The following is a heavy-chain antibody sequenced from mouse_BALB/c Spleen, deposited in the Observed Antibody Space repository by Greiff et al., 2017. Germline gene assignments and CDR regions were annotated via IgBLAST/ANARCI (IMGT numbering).Heavy chain of an antibody. CDR3: ARVYGSSPLWYFDV. CDR2: ISSGGST. CDR1: GFTFSSYA. J-gene: IGHJ1*01. D-gene: IGHD1-1*01. V-gene: IGHV5-6-5*01. Sequence: EVHLVESGGGLVKPGGSLKLSCAASGFTFSSYAMSWVRQTPEKRLEWVASISSGGSTYYPDSVKGRFTISRDNARNILYLQMSSLRSEDTAMYYCARVYGSSPLWYFDVWGAGTTVTVSS.